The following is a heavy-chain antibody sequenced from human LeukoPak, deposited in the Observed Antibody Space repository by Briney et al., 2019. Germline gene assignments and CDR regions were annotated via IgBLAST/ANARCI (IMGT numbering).Heavy chain of an antibody. J-gene: IGHJ6*04. Sequence: TGGSLRLSCTVSGFTVSSNSMSWVRQAPGKGLEWVSGINWDGGSTGYADSVEGRFTISRDNAKNSQYLQMNSLRAEDTAVYYCAELGITMIGGVWGKGTTVTISS. CDR3: AELGITMIGGV. V-gene: IGHV3-20*04. D-gene: IGHD3-10*02. CDR1: GFTVSSNS. CDR2: INWDGGST.